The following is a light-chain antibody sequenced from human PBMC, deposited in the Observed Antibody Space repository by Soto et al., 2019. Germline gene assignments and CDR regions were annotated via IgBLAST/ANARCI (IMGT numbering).Light chain of an antibody. CDR2: GAS. J-gene: IGKJ3*01. Sequence: EIVLTQSPGTLSLSPGERATLFCRASQSVSSRYLAWYQQKPGQAPRLLIYGASSRATGIPDRFSGSGSGTDFTLTISRLEPEDFAVYYCHQYGSSPPFTFGPGTKVDIK. CDR1: QSVSSRY. V-gene: IGKV3-20*01. CDR3: HQYGSSPPFT.